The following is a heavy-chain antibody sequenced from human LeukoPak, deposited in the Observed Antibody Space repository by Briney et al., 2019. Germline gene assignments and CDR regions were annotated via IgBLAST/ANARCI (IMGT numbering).Heavy chain of an antibody. Sequence: GESLKISCKGSGYSFTSYWIGWVRQMPGKGLEWMGIIYPGDSDTRYSPSFQGQVTTSADKSISTAYLQWSSLKASDTAMYYCARGGLLGYCSGGSCDAFDIWGQGTMVTVSS. V-gene: IGHV5-51*01. CDR2: IYPGDSDT. J-gene: IGHJ3*02. D-gene: IGHD2-15*01. CDR1: GYSFTSYW. CDR3: ARGGLLGYCSGGSCDAFDI.